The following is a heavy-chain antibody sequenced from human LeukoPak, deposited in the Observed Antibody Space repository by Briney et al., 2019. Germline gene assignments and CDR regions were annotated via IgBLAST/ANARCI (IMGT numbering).Heavy chain of an antibody. V-gene: IGHV3-74*01. D-gene: IGHD1-26*01. CDR3: ARDHRYSYSI. CDR2: INNGGSRT. CDR1: GFTFSEFY. Sequence: PGGSLRHSRAASGFTFSEFYMHWVRPAPGKGLGWVSFINNGGSRTTYADSLKGRFTISRDNTKNTLYLQINSPRDEDTGVYYCARDHRYSYSIWGQGTLVTVSS. J-gene: IGHJ4*02.